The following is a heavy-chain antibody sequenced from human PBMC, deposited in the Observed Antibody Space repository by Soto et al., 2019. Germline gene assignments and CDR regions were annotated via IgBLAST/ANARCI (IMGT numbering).Heavy chain of an antibody. CDR3: AGGGVYSWHT. Sequence: QVKLQESGPGLVKPSGTLPLACAVSGGSVSGDSWWSWLRQPPGKGLEWIGEIFRSGTTNYNPSLKSRVTISIDESKNQFSLKLTSVTAADTAVYYCAGGGVYSWHTWGQGTLVTVSS. CDR1: GGSVSGDSW. J-gene: IGHJ5*02. D-gene: IGHD2-15*01. CDR2: IFRSGTT. V-gene: IGHV4-4*02.